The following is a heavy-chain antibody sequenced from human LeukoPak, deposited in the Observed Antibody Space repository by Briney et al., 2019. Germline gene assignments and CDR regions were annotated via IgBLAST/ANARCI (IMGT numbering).Heavy chain of an antibody. CDR3: ARGTYYSDTTGYYFFHY. Sequence: GGSLRLSCAASGFTFSSYNMHWVRQAPGKGLEWVSSISSSSSSIYYADSVRGRFTISRDNAKNSLYLQMNSLRAEDTAVYYCARGTYYSDTTGYYFFHYWGQGTLVTVSS. CDR1: GFTFSSYN. CDR2: ISSSSSSI. V-gene: IGHV3-21*01. D-gene: IGHD3-22*01. J-gene: IGHJ4*02.